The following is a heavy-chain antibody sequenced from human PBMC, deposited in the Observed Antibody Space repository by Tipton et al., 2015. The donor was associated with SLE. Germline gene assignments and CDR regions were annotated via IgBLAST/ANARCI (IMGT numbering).Heavy chain of an antibody. CDR3: ARGRGFFDY. D-gene: IGHD3-10*01. V-gene: IGHV4-39*07. J-gene: IGHJ4*02. CDR1: GGSISSSSYY. CDR2: IYYSGST. Sequence: GLVKPSETLSLTCTVSGGSISSSSYYWGWIRQPPGKGLEWIGSIYYSGSTYYNPSLKSRVTISVDTSKNQFSLKLSSVTAADTAVYYCARGRGFFDYWGQGTLVTVSS.